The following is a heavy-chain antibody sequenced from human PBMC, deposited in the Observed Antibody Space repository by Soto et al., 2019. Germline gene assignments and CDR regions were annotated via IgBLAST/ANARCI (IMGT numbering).Heavy chain of an antibody. CDR3: ARDRSRFGDYFDL. V-gene: IGHV3-33*01. D-gene: IGHD3-10*01. Sequence: GGSLRLSCAASGFTFSSYGMHWVRQAPGKGLERVTVIWYDGSNKYYADSVKGRFTISRDNSKNTLYLQMNSLRAEDTAVYYCARDRSRFGDYFDLWGQGTLVTVSS. CDR2: IWYDGSNK. CDR1: GFTFSSYG. J-gene: IGHJ4*02.